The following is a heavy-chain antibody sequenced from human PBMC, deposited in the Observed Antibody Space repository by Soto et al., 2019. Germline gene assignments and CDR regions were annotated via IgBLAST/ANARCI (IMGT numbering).Heavy chain of an antibody. J-gene: IGHJ5*02. CDR3: ARGRAAARWFDP. Sequence: TSETLSLTCAVYGGSFSGYYWSWIRQPPGKGLEWIGEINHSGSTNYNPSLKSRVTISVDTSKNQFSLKLSSVTAADTAVYYCARGRAAARWFDPWGQGTLVTVSS. CDR2: INHSGST. V-gene: IGHV4-34*01. D-gene: IGHD6-13*01. CDR1: GGSFSGYY.